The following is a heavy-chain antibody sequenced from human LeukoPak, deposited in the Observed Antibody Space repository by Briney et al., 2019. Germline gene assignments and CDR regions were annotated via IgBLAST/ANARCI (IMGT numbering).Heavy chain of an antibody. CDR2: IRYDGSNK. V-gene: IGHV3-30*02. CDR3: AKDISHSIAAAGDNYFDY. Sequence: GGSLRLSCAASGFTFSSYAMHWVRQAPGKGLEWVAFIRYDGSNKYYADSVKGRFTISRDNAKNSLYLQMNSLRAEDTALYYCAKDISHSIAAAGDNYFDYWGQGTLVTVSS. D-gene: IGHD6-13*01. CDR1: GFTFSSYA. J-gene: IGHJ4*02.